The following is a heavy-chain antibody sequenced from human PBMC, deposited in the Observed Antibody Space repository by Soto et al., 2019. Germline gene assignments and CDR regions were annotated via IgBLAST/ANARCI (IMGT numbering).Heavy chain of an antibody. CDR2: INPNSGGT. Sequence: ASVKVSCKASGYTFTGYYMHWVRQAPVQGLEWMGWINPNSGGTNYAQKFQGRVTMTRDTSISTAYMELSSLRSEDTAVYYCAADLRGLGASYYGMDVWGQGTTVTVSS. CDR1: GYTFTGYY. D-gene: IGHD3-16*01. V-gene: IGHV1-2*02. CDR3: AADLRGLGASYYGMDV. J-gene: IGHJ6*02.